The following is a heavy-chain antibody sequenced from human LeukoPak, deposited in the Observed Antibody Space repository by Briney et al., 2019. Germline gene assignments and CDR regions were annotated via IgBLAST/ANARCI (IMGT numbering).Heavy chain of an antibody. V-gene: IGHV3-33*01. CDR3: ARGDSSGYPAAFNI. CDR1: GFTFSSYG. CDR2: IRYDRSYK. D-gene: IGHD3-22*01. Sequence: GGSLRLSCAASGFTFSSYGMHWVRQAPGKGLEWVAVIRYDRSYKYYADSVKGRFTISRDNSKNTLYLQMNSLRAEDTAVYYCARGDSSGYPAAFNIWGQGKMVTASS. J-gene: IGHJ3*02.